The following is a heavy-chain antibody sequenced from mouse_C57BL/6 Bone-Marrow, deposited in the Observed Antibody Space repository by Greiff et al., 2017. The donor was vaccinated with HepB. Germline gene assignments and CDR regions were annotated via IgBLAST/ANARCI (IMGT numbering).Heavy chain of an antibody. CDR2: IYPGDGDT. V-gene: IGHV1-82*01. D-gene: IGHD2-4*01. Sequence: QVQLQQSGPELVKPGASVKISCKASGYAFSSSWMNWVKQRPGKGLEWIGRIYPGDGDTNYNGKFKGKATLTADKSSSTAYMQLSSLTSEDSAVYFCARLDYPLYYYAMDYWGQGTSVTVSS. J-gene: IGHJ4*01. CDR1: GYAFSSSW. CDR3: ARLDYPLYYYAMDY.